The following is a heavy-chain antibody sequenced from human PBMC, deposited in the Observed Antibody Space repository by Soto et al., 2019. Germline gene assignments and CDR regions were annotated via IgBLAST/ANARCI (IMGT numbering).Heavy chain of an antibody. J-gene: IGHJ3*02. CDR2: IYYSGST. V-gene: IGHV4-61*01. D-gene: IGHD2-15*01. CDR3: ARALGYCSGGSCYGPDAFDI. CDR1: GGSVSSGSYY. Sequence: QVQLQESGPGLVKPSETLSLTCTVSGGSVSSGSYYWSWIRQPPGKGLEWSGYIYYSGSTNYNPSPKSRVTISVGTSKNQFSLKLSSVTAADTALYYCARALGYCSGGSCYGPDAFDIWGQGTMVTVSS.